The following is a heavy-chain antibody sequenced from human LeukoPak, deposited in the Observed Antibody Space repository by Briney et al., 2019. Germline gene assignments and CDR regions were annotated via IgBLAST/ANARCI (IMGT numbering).Heavy chain of an antibody. D-gene: IGHD4-17*01. CDR1: GFTFSSYW. CDR2: IKQDGSEK. J-gene: IGHJ4*02. Sequence: PGGSLRLSCAASGFTFSSYWMSWVRQASGKGLEWVANIKQDGSEKYYVDSVKGRFTISRDNAKNSLYLQMNSLRAEDTAVYYCARDMATVTTSPSDYWGQGTLVTVSS. CDR3: ARDMATVTTSPSDY. V-gene: IGHV3-7*01.